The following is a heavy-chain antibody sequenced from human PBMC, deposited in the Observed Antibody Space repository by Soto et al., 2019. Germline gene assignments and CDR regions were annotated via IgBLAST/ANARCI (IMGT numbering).Heavy chain of an antibody. V-gene: IGHV1-18*01. CDR3: ARVEAAMSGHWFDP. D-gene: IGHD2-2*01. CDR1: GYTFSSYG. J-gene: IGHJ5*02. Sequence: ASVKVSCKASGYTFSSYGFSWVRQAPGQGLEWMGWISASTGNTNYAQKLQGRVTMTTDRSTTTAYMELRSLRSDDTAVYFCARVEAAMSGHWFDPWGQGTLVTVSS. CDR2: ISASTGNT.